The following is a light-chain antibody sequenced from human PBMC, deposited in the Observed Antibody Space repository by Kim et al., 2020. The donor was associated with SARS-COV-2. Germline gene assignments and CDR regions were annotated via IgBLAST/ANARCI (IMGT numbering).Light chain of an antibody. V-gene: IGKV2-30*01. Sequence: QPAANSCRSSQRLVNRDGNNYFNWLQQRPGQSPRRLIYQVSKRDSGVPDRFSGSGSGTNFTLKISGVEAEDVGVYYCLQGTHWPKTFGQGTKLEI. CDR3: LQGTHWPKT. CDR2: QVS. J-gene: IGKJ2*01. CDR1: QRLVNRDGNNY.